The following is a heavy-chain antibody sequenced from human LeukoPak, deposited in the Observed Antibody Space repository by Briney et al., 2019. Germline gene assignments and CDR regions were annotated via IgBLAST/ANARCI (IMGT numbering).Heavy chain of an antibody. Sequence: SETLSLTCTVSGGSINAYYWSWIRQPPGKGLEWIGYVYHSGSTNYNPSLKSRVTMSVDTSNNQFSLKLSSVTAADTAMYYCAREGDYYDSGGYYRIDFWGQGTLVTISS. V-gene: IGHV4-59*01. CDR2: VYHSGST. CDR1: GGSINAYY. J-gene: IGHJ4*02. CDR3: AREGDYYDSGGYYRIDF. D-gene: IGHD3-22*01.